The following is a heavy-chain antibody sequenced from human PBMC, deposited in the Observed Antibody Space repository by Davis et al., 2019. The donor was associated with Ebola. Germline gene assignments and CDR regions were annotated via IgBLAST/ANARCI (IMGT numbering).Heavy chain of an antibody. J-gene: IGHJ5*02. CDR1: GFTFDDYG. CDR3: ARVRGDYGDNWFDP. V-gene: IGHV3-20*04. D-gene: IGHD4-17*01. Sequence: PGGSLRLSCAASGFTFDDYGMSWVRQAPGKGLEWVSGINWNGGSTGYADSVKGRFTISRDNAKNSLYLQMNSLRAEDTALYYCARVRGDYGDNWFDPWGQGTLVTVSS. CDR2: INWNGGST.